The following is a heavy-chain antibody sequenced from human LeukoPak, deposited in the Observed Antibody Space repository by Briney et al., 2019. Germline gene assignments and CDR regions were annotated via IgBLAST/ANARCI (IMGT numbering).Heavy chain of an antibody. J-gene: IGHJ4*02. D-gene: IGHD3-22*01. CDR3: AKDSFGSGYDFDY. CDR1: GFTFSSYG. Sequence: GGSLRLSCAASGFTFSSYGMHWVRQAPGKGLEWVSAISGSGGSTYYADSVKGRFTISRDNSERTLYLQMNSLRAEDTAVYYCAKDSFGSGYDFDYWGQGTLVTVSS. V-gene: IGHV3-23*01. CDR2: ISGSGGST.